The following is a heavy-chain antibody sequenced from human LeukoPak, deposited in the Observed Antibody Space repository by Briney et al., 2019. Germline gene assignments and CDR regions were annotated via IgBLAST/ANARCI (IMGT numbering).Heavy chain of an antibody. D-gene: IGHD1-26*01. CDR3: AREGGVGPFDY. CDR1: GYTFTGYY. Sequence: ASVKVSCKASGYTFTGYYMHWVRQAPGQGLEWMGWINPNSGGTNYAQKFQGRVTMTRDMSTSTVYMELSSLRSEDTAVYYCAREGGVGPFDYWGQGTLVTVSS. V-gene: IGHV1-2*02. J-gene: IGHJ4*02. CDR2: INPNSGGT.